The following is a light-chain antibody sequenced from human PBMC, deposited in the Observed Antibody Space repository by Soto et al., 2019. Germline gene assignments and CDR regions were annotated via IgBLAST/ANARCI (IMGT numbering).Light chain of an antibody. J-gene: IGKJ4*01. V-gene: IGKV1-5*03. CDR3: QQYNSYPLT. CDR2: KAS. CDR1: QTISYW. Sequence: DIQMTQSPSTLSASVGDRVTITCRASQTISYWLAWYQQKPGKAPNLLIYKASSLKSGVPSRFSGSGSGTDFTLTSSSLQPDDFATYYCQQYNSYPLTFGGGTKVEIK.